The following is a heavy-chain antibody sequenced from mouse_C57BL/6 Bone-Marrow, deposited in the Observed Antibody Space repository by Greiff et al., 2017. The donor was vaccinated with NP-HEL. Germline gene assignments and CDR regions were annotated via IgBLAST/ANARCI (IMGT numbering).Heavy chain of an antibody. CDR3: ARGGVWYFWVYFDY. CDR2: INPSTGGT. Sequence: VQLQQSGPELVKPGASVKISCKASGYSFTGYYMNWVKQSPEKSLEWIGEINPSTGGTTYNQKFKAKATLTVDKSSSTAYMQLKSLTSEDSAVYYCARGGVWYFWVYFDYWGQGTTLTVSS. D-gene: IGHD2-10*02. CDR1: GYSFTGYY. V-gene: IGHV1-42*01. J-gene: IGHJ2*01.